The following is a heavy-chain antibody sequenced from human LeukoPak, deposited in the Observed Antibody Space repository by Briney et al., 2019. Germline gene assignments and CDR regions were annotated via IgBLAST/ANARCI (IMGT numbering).Heavy chain of an antibody. D-gene: IGHD4/OR15-4a*01. CDR1: GFSFSTYG. J-gene: IGHJ4*02. CDR3: ARDSLYDDNGYNHYFDY. V-gene: IGHV3-33*01. Sequence: GGSLRLSCAASGFSFSTYGMHWVRQAPGKGLEWVAMIWYDASGQHYADSVKGRFTISRDTSKNTLYLQMNSLRAEDTAVYFCARDSLYDDNGYNHYFDYWGQGTLVTVSS. CDR2: IWYDASGQ.